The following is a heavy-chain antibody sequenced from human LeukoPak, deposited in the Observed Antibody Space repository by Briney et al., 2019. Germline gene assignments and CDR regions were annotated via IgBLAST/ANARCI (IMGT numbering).Heavy chain of an antibody. D-gene: IGHD4-23*01. J-gene: IGHJ4*02. Sequence: GGSLRLSCAASGFPFNTYAMHWVRQAPGKGLEWVALISRDGDNEYYADSVKGRFTISRDNAENSLYLQMNSLRAEDTAVYYCARGCYGGNSAYYLDQWGQGTLVTVSS. V-gene: IGHV3-30*07. CDR3: ARGCYGGNSAYYLDQ. CDR2: ISRDGDNE. CDR1: GFPFNTYA.